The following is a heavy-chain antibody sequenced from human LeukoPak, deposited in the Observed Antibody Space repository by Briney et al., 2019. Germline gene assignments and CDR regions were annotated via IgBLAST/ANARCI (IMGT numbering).Heavy chain of an antibody. D-gene: IGHD1-7*01. CDR1: GFTFSSYA. V-gene: IGHV3-23*01. J-gene: IGHJ6*02. CDR2: ISGSGGST. CDR3: ASTTLQSYYYYGMDV. Sequence: PGGSLRLSCAASGFTFSSYAMSWVRRAPGKGLEWVSAISGSGGSTYYADSVKGRFTISRDNSKNTLYLQMNSLRAEDTAVYYCASTTLQSYYYYGMDVWGQGTTVTVSS.